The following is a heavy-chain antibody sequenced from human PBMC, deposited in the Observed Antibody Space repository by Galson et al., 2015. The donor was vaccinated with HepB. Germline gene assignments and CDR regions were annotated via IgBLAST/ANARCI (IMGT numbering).Heavy chain of an antibody. D-gene: IGHD3-3*01. CDR1: GDTFTNYI. Sequence: SVKVSCKASGDTFTNYIITWVRQAPGQGLEWMGGIIPIFGTAHYAQKFQGRVTITADESTSTAYMQLTNLGSEDTAMYYCASRYYDFWSGPMAYWGQGTLVTVSS. V-gene: IGHV1-69*13. CDR3: ASRYYDFWSGPMAY. CDR2: IIPIFGTA. J-gene: IGHJ4*02.